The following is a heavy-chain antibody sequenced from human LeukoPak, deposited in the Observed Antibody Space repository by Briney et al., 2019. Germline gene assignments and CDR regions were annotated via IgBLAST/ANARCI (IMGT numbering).Heavy chain of an antibody. CDR2: INPNSGGT. V-gene: IGHV1-2*02. CDR3: APGYCSSTSCLDAFDI. D-gene: IGHD2-2*01. J-gene: IGHJ3*02. CDR1: GYTFTGYY. Sequence: PWASVKVSCKASGYTFTGYYMHWVRQAPGQGLEWMGWINPNSGGTNYAQKFQGRVTMTRDTSISTAYMELSSLRSDDTAVYYCAPGYCSSTSCLDAFDIWGQGTMVTVSS.